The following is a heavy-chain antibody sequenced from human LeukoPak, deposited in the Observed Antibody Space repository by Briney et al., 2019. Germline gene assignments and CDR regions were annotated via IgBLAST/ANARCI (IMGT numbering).Heavy chain of an antibody. CDR2: INQDGSEK. V-gene: IGHV3-7*01. D-gene: IGHD4-23*01. CDR3: AISSPVATVGY. CDR1: GFTFSSYW. Sequence: GGSLRLSCADAGFTFSSYWISWIRQAPGKGLEWVANINQDGSEKYYVDSVRGRFTISRDNAKNSLYLQMNSLRAEDTAVYYCAISSPVATVGYWGQGTLVTVSS. J-gene: IGHJ4*02.